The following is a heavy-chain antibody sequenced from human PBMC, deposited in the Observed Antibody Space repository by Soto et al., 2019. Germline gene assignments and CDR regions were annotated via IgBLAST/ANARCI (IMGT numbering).Heavy chain of an antibody. Sequence: SVKVSCKASGGTFSSYAISWVRQAPGQGLEWMGGIIPIFGTANYAQKFQGRVTITADESTSTAYMELSSLRSEDTAVYYCASGTTQTNPDYYYYYGMDVWGQGTTVTVSS. CDR3: ASGTTQTNPDYYYYYGMDV. V-gene: IGHV1-69*13. CDR1: GGTFSSYA. CDR2: IIPIFGTA. D-gene: IGHD4-17*01. J-gene: IGHJ6*02.